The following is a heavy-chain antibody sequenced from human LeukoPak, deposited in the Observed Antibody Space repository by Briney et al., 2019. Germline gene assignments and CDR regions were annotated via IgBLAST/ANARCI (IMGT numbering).Heavy chain of an antibody. CDR3: ARLSVGTKRGY. CDR2: INHSGST. CDR1: GGSFSGYY. Sequence: SETLSLTCAVYGGSFSGYYWSWIRQPPGKGLEWIGEINHSGSTNYNPSLKSRATISVDTSKNQFSLKLSSVTAADTAVYYCARLSVGTKRGYWGQGTLVTVSS. D-gene: IGHD2-21*02. V-gene: IGHV4-34*01. J-gene: IGHJ4*02.